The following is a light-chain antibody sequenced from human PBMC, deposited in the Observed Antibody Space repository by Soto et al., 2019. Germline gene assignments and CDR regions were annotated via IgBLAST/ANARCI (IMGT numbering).Light chain of an antibody. CDR3: QQYDNLPPGLT. CDR1: QDISNY. J-gene: IGKJ4*01. V-gene: IGKV1-33*01. Sequence: DIQMTQSPSSLSASVGDRVTITCQASQDISNYLNWYQQKPGKAPKRLIYDASNLETGVPSRFSGSGSGTDFTFTISSLQPEDIATYYCQQYDNLPPGLTFGGGTKVEIE. CDR2: DAS.